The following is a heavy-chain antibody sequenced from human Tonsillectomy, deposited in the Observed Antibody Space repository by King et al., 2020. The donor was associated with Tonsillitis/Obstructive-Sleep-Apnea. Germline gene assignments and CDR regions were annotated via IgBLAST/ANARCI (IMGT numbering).Heavy chain of an antibody. CDR3: ARDYYDSSGHLDY. D-gene: IGHD3-22*01. Sequence: VQLQQWGAGLLKPSETLSLPCAVYGGSFSGYYWSWIRQPPGKGLEWIGEINHSGSTNYNPSLKSRVTISVDTSKNQFSLKLSSVTAAGTAVYYCARDYYDSSGHLDYWGQGTLVTVSS. CDR1: GGSFSGYY. V-gene: IGHV4-34*01. J-gene: IGHJ4*02. CDR2: INHSGST.